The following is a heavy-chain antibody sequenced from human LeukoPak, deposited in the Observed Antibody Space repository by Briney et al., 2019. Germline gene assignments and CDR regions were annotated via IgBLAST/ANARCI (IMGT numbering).Heavy chain of an antibody. Sequence: GRSLRLSCAASGFTLSSYGMHWVRQAPGKGLEWVAVIWYDGSNKYYADSVKGRFTISRDNSKNTLYLQMNSLRAEDTAVYYCAKIAIYYYYMDVWGKGTTVTVSS. D-gene: IGHD2-21*01. V-gene: IGHV3-33*06. CDR2: IWYDGSNK. J-gene: IGHJ6*03. CDR1: GFTLSSYG. CDR3: AKIAIYYYYMDV.